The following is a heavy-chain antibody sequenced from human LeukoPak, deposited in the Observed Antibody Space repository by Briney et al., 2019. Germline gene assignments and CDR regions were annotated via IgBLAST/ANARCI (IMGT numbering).Heavy chain of an antibody. Sequence: GESLQISCKGSGYSFTSYWIGWVRQMPGKGLEWVGVIYPYDSDSRYSQSFEGQVTMSADKSMSVAYLQLSSLKASDTAMYYCARQTATYFDYWGQGTLVTVSS. CDR3: ARQTATYFDY. CDR1: GYSFTSYW. J-gene: IGHJ4*02. V-gene: IGHV5-51*01. CDR2: IYPYDSDS. D-gene: IGHD1-26*01.